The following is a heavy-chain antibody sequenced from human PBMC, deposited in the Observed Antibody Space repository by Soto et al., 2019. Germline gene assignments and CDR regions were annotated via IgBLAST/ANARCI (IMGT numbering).Heavy chain of an antibody. J-gene: IGHJ4*02. V-gene: IGHV5-51*01. CDR2: IYPGDSDT. CDR3: ARLPQCDYFDY. Sequence: GESLKISCTGSGYSFSTYWIAWVRQTPGKGLEWMGIIYPGDSDTRYSPSFQGQVTISADTSTKTAYLQWSSLKASDTAIYYCARLPQCDYFDYWGQGTLVTVSS. CDR1: GYSFSTYW.